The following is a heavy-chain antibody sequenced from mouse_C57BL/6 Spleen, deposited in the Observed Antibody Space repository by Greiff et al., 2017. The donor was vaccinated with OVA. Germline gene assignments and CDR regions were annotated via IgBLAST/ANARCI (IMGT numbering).Heavy chain of an antibody. CDR1: GFTFSSYA. D-gene: IGHD1-1*01. Sequence: EVKLMESGEGLVKPGGSLKLSCAASGFTFSSYAMSWVRQTPEKRLEWVAYLSRGGDYIYYADTVKGRFPISRDNARNTLYLQMSSLKSEDTAMYYCTRIYGSRGYFDVWGTGTTVTVSS. V-gene: IGHV5-9-1*02. CDR2: LSRGGDYI. J-gene: IGHJ1*03. CDR3: TRIYGSRGYFDV.